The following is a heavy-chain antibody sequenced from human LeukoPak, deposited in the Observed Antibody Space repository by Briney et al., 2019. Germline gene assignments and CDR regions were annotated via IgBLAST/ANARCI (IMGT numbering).Heavy chain of an antibody. CDR1: GGSFSGYY. V-gene: IGHV4-34*01. CDR2: INHSGST. J-gene: IGHJ6*04. D-gene: IGHD3-10*01. CDR3: ARERASARHGGADYYGSGPIEGMGV. Sequence: PSETLSLTCAVYGGSFSGYYWSWIRQPPGKGLEWIGEINHSGSTNYNPSLKSRVTISVDTSKNQLSLKLSSVTAADTAVYYCARERASARHGGADYYGSGPIEGMGVWGKGTTVTVSS.